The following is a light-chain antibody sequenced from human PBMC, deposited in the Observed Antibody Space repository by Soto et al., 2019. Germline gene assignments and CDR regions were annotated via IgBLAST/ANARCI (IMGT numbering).Light chain of an antibody. CDR2: DVN. CDR3: SSYTSSNTCV. Sequence: QSVLTQPPSVSGSPGQSVAISCTGTSSDIGSSNGVSWYQQPPGTAPKLMIYDVNNRPSGVPDRFSGSKSGNTASLTISGLQAEDEADYYCSSYTSSNTCVFGTGTKVTVL. CDR1: SSDIGSSNG. V-gene: IGLV2-18*02. J-gene: IGLJ1*01.